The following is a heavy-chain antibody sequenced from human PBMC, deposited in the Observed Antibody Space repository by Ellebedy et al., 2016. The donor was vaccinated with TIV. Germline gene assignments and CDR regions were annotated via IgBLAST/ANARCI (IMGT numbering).Heavy chain of an antibody. CDR3: VKLDSSGYYYGRLDY. CDR2: ISADSANT. Sequence: GESLKISCAASGFTFSSHAMSWVRQAPGKGLEWVSGISADSANTHYADSVKGRFTISRDNSKNTQYLKMNSLRAEDTAVYYCVKLDSSGYYYGRLDYWGQGTLVTVSS. CDR1: GFTFSSHA. J-gene: IGHJ4*02. D-gene: IGHD3-22*01. V-gene: IGHV3-23*01.